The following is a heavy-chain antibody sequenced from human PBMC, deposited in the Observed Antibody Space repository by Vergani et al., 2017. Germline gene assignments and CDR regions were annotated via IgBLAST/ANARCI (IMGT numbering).Heavy chain of an antibody. CDR1: GYIFTNFW. Sequence: EVHLVQSGAEVKKPGESLKISCKGSGYIFTNFWIGWVRQMPGKGLEWLGIISPGVSDTTYSPSFQGQVTISVDKSINTAYLQWSSLKASDSAMYYCAKSDGSGSMAVFYWGQGTLVTVSS. J-gene: IGHJ4*02. CDR3: AKSDGSGSMAVFY. D-gene: IGHD3-10*01. CDR2: ISPGVSDT. V-gene: IGHV5-51*01.